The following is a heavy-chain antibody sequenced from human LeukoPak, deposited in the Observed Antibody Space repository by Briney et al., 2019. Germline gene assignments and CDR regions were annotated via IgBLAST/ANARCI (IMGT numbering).Heavy chain of an antibody. J-gene: IGHJ4*02. Sequence: SETLSLTCAVYGGSFSGHYCSWIRQSPGKGLEWIGEINHSGSTNYNPSLKSRVTISVDTSKNQFSLKLSSVTAADTAVYYCARARPYYYDSSGYYPTNKCYFDSWGQGTLVTVSS. D-gene: IGHD3-22*01. V-gene: IGHV4-34*01. CDR3: ARARPYYYDSSGYYPTNKCYFDS. CDR1: GGSFSGHY. CDR2: INHSGST.